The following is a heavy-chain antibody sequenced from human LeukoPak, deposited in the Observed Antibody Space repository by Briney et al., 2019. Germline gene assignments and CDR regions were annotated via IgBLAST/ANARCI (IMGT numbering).Heavy chain of an antibody. CDR1: GYTFSNYG. D-gene: IGHD5-12*01. J-gene: IGHJ6*03. CDR3: ARAWLRRKYYYYMDV. V-gene: IGHV1-18*04. Sequence: ASVKVSCKASGYTFSNYGMSWVRQAPGPGLEWMGWISGFNGHTKYSQKSQGRVTMTTDTSTSTAYMEVRSLRSDDTAVYYCARAWLRRKYYYYMDVWGKGTTVTVSS. CDR2: ISGFNGHT.